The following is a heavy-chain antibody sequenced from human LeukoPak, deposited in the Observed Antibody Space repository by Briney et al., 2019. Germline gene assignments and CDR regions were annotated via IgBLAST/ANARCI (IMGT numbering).Heavy chain of an antibody. V-gene: IGHV3-33*01. Sequence: GGSLRLSCAASGFTFSNYGIHWVRQAPGKGLEWVALIWYDGSNKYYADSVKGRFTISRDNSKNTVYLQMNSLRAEDTAVYHCAREGGGALDYWGQGTLVTVSS. CDR2: IWYDGSNK. CDR3: AREGGGALDY. D-gene: IGHD3-10*01. CDR1: GFTFSNYG. J-gene: IGHJ4*02.